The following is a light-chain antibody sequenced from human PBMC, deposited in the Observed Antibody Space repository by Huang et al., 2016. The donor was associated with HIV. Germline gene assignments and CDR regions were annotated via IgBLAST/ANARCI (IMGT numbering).Light chain of an antibody. J-gene: IGKJ2*01. CDR2: GAS. Sequence: EIVLTQSPGTLSLSPGERATLSCRASQSVSNSYLAWYQQKLGQPPRLLIYGASSSATGIPDRFSGSGSGTDFTLTISRLEPEDFAVYYCQQYGTSPRTFGQGTKLEIK. CDR3: QQYGTSPRT. V-gene: IGKV3-20*01. CDR1: QSVSNSY.